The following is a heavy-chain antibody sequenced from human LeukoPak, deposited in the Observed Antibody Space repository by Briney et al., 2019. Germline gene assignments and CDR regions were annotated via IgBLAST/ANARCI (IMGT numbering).Heavy chain of an antibody. Sequence: GGSLRLSCAASGFTFSSYAMSWVRQAPGKGLEWVSAISGSGGSTYYADSVKGRFTISRDNSKNTLYLQMNSLRAEDTAVYYCAKDSALWGFWSGYYLFDYWGQGTLVTVSS. D-gene: IGHD3-3*01. J-gene: IGHJ4*02. CDR2: ISGSGGST. V-gene: IGHV3-23*01. CDR3: AKDSALWGFWSGYYLFDY. CDR1: GFTFSSYA.